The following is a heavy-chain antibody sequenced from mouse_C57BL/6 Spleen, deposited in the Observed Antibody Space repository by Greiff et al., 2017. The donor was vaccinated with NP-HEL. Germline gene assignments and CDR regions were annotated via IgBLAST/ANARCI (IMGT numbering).Heavy chain of an antibody. V-gene: IGHV7-3*01. Sequence: EVQGVESGGGLVQPGGSLSLSCAASGFTFTDYYMSWVRQPPGKALEWLGFIRNKANGYTTEYSASVKGRFTISRDNSQSILYLQMNALRAEDSATYYCARLDLPLYWYFDVWGTGTTVTVSS. CDR3: ARLDLPLYWYFDV. J-gene: IGHJ1*03. D-gene: IGHD5-1*01. CDR1: GFTFTDYY. CDR2: IRNKANGYTT.